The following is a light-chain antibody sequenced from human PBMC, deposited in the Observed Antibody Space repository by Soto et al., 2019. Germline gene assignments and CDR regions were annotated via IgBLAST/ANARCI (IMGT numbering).Light chain of an antibody. Sequence: DLQMTQFPSSLSASVGDRVTITCRASQGIGNDLGWYQHKPGKAPKRLIFSASTLDSGVPSRFSGSGFGTEFTLTISSLQPEDFATYYCLHHYTYPLTLGGGTKVEIK. CDR2: SAS. CDR3: LHHYTYPLT. V-gene: IGKV1-17*01. CDR1: QGIGND. J-gene: IGKJ4*01.